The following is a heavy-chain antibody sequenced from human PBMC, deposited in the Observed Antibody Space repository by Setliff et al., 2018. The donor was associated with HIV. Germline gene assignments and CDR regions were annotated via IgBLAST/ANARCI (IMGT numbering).Heavy chain of an antibody. J-gene: IGHJ3*02. V-gene: IGHV1-24*01. CDR3: WFGEPVGPFDI. D-gene: IGHD3-10*01. CDR1: GNTLTELS. Sequence: GASVKVSCKVPGNTLTELSIHWVRQAPGKGLEWVGGFDPEKGETVYAQKLQGRVTMTDDTSTDTAYMELSSLRSEDTAVYFCWFGEPVGPFDIWGQGTRVTVSS. CDR2: FDPEKGET.